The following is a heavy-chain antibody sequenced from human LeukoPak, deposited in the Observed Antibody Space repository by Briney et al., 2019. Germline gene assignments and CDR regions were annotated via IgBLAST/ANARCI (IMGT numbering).Heavy chain of an antibody. J-gene: IGHJ6*03. D-gene: IGHD6-13*01. V-gene: IGHV4-34*01. CDR3: ARLRFSSSWFYYCYMDV. CDR2: INHSGST. CDR1: GGSFSGYY. Sequence: PSETLSLTCAVYGGSFSGYYWSWIRQPPGKGLEWIGEINHSGSTNYNPSLKSRVTISVDTSKNQFSLKLSSVTAADTAVYYCARLRFSSSWFYYCYMDVWGKGTTVTISS.